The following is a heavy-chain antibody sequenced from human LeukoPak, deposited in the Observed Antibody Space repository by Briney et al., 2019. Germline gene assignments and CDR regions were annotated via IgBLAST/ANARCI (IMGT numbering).Heavy chain of an antibody. CDR2: INPKSGGT. CDR3: AKDIVGATPWFDS. CDR1: GYTFTDYY. V-gene: IGHV1-2*02. D-gene: IGHD1-26*01. J-gene: IGHJ5*01. Sequence: ASVKVSSKASGYTFTDYYIHWVRQAPGQGLEWMGWINPKSGGTNYAQKFQGRVTMTRDTSISTAYMELSRLRSDDTAVYYCAKDIVGATPWFDSWGQGTLVTVSS.